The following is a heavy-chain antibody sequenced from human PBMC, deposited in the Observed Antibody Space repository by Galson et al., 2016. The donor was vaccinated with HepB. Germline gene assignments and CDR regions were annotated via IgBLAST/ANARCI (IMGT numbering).Heavy chain of an antibody. Sequence: SLRLSCAASGFIFSTYSMNWVRQAPGKGLEWVSSISSGSDYRYYADSVKGRFTISRDNAKKSLYLQMNSLRAEDTAVYDCARMRYSSGWFDGFDIWGQGTMVTVSS. D-gene: IGHD6-19*01. CDR2: ISSGSDYR. J-gene: IGHJ3*02. V-gene: IGHV3-21*01. CDR3: ARMRYSSGWFDGFDI. CDR1: GFIFSTYS.